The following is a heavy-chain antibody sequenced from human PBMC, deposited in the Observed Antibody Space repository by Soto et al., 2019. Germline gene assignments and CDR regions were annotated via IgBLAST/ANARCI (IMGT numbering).Heavy chain of an antibody. J-gene: IGHJ4*02. CDR1: GFTFSSYA. D-gene: IGHD2-15*01. V-gene: IGHV3-23*01. Sequence: GGSLRLSCAASGFTFSSYAMSWVRQAPGKGLEWVSVISGSGGSTYYADSVKGRFTISRDNSKNTLYLQMNSLRAEDTAVYYCAKGALGYCSGGSCNYFDYWGQGTLVTVSS. CDR3: AKGALGYCSGGSCNYFDY. CDR2: ISGSGGST.